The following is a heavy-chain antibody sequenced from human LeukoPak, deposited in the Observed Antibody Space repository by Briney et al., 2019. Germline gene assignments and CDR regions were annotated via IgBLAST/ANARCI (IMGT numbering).Heavy chain of an antibody. CDR1: GFTFSSYS. Sequence: PGGSLRLSCAASGFTFSSYSMNWVRQAPGKGLEWVSSISSSSSYIYYADSVKGRFTISRDNSKNTLYLQMNSLRAEDTAVYYCAKAKPVAAAALPYDYWGQGTLVTVSS. CDR2: ISSSSSYI. CDR3: AKAKPVAAAALPYDY. J-gene: IGHJ4*02. D-gene: IGHD6-13*01. V-gene: IGHV3-21*04.